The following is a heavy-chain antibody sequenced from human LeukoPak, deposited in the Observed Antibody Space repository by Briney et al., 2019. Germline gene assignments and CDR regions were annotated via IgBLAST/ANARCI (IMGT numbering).Heavy chain of an antibody. D-gene: IGHD2-8*01. V-gene: IGHV3-30-3*01. J-gene: IGHJ3*02. CDR1: GFTFSSYA. CDR2: ISYDGSNK. CDR3: ARGSRDCANGVCYAFDI. Sequence: PGGSLRLSCAASGFTFSSYAMHWVRQAPGKGLEWVAVISYDGSNKYYADSVKGRFTISRDNAKKSLYLQMNSLRAEDTAVYYSARGSRDCANGVCYAFDIWGQGTVVTVSS.